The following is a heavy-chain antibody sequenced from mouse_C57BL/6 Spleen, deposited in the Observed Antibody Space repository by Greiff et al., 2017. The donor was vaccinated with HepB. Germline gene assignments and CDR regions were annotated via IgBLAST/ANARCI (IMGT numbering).Heavy chain of an antibody. D-gene: IGHD2-2*01. CDR2: INPNSGST. V-gene: IGHV1-64*01. CDR3: AIVATMFKTVYYYASDY. Sequence: QVQLQQSGAELVKPGASVKLSCKASGYTFTSYWMHWVKQRPGQGLEWIGMINPNSGSTNYNEKFKSKATLTVDKSSSTAYMQLSSLTSEDSAVYYFAIVATMFKTVYYYASDYWGQGTSVTVSS. CDR1: GYTFTSYW. J-gene: IGHJ4*01.